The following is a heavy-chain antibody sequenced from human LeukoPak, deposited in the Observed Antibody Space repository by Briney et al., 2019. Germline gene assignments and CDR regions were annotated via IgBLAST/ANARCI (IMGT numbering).Heavy chain of an antibody. D-gene: IGHD6-19*01. CDR2: IYYSGST. J-gene: IGHJ6*02. CDR3: ARDHLGGSGWTPYYYYGIDV. Sequence: SETLSLTCTVSGGSIGSGGYYWSWIRQHPGKGLEWIGYIYYSGSTYYNPSLKSRVTISVDTSKNQFSLKLSSVTAADTAVYYCARDHLGGSGWTPYYYYGIDVWGQGTTVTVSS. V-gene: IGHV4-31*03. CDR1: GGSIGSGGYY.